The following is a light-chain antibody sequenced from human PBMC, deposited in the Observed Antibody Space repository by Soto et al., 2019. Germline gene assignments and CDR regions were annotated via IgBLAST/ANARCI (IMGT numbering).Light chain of an antibody. J-gene: IGKJ1*01. CDR2: AAS. Sequence: AIQMTQSPSSLSASIGDRVTITCRASQGIRNDLDWYQQKPGKAPKLLIYAASSLQSGVPSRFSGSGSGTDFTLTISSLQPEDFATYYCLQDYYYPLTFGQGTKVEI. CDR3: LQDYYYPLT. CDR1: QGIRND. V-gene: IGKV1-6*01.